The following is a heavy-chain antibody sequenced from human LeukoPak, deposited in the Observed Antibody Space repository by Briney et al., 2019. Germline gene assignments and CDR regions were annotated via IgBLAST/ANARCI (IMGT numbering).Heavy chain of an antibody. Sequence: ASVKVSCKASGYTFTSYDINWVRQATGQGFEWMGWINTNTGNPTYAQGFTGRSVFSLDTSVSTAYLQISSLKAEDTAVYYCAREGDGDGYYFDYWGQGTLVTVSS. J-gene: IGHJ4*02. V-gene: IGHV7-4-1*02. CDR2: INTNTGNP. CDR1: GYTFTSYD. D-gene: IGHD5-24*01. CDR3: AREGDGDGYYFDY.